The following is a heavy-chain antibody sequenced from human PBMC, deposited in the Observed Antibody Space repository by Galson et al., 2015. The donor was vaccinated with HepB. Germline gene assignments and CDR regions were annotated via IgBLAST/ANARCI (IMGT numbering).Heavy chain of an antibody. D-gene: IGHD2-2*01. Sequence: SLRLSCAASGFTFSSYAMSWVRQAPGKGLEWVSAISGSGGSTYYADSVKGRFTISRDNSKNTLYLQMNSLRAEDTAVYYCAKQYQLLLLFSPGDYFDYWGQGTLVTVSS. V-gene: IGHV3-23*01. CDR1: GFTFSSYA. J-gene: IGHJ4*02. CDR2: ISGSGGST. CDR3: AKQYQLLLLFSPGDYFDY.